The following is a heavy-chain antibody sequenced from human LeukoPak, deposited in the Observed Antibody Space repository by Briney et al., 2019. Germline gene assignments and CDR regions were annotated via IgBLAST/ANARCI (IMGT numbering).Heavy chain of an antibody. D-gene: IGHD4-23*01. J-gene: IGHJ4*02. CDR2: IYHSGSS. CDR3: ARASAAAVITD. Sequence: PSETLSLTCAVYGGSFSGYYWNWIRQPPGKGLEWIAEIYHSGSSNFNPSLKSRVTISVDKSKNQFSLKMNSVTAADTAVYYCARASAAAVITDWGQGTLVTVSS. V-gene: IGHV4-34*01. CDR1: GGSFSGYY.